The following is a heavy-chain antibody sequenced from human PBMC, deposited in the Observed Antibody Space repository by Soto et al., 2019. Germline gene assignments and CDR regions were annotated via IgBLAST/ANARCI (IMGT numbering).Heavy chain of an antibody. CDR3: ASDYDFWSGHAAFDI. CDR2: INPNSGGT. CDR1: GYTFTGYY. V-gene: IGHV1-2*02. J-gene: IGHJ3*02. Sequence: ASVKVSCKASGYTFTGYYMHWVRQAPGQGLEWMGWINPNSGGTNYAQKFQGRVTMTRDTSISTAYMELSRLRSDDTAVYYCASDYDFWSGHAAFDIWGQGTMVTVSS. D-gene: IGHD3-3*01.